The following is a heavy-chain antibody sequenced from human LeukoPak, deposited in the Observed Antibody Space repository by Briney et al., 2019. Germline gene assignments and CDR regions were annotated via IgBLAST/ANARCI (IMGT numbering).Heavy chain of an antibody. V-gene: IGHV3-23*01. D-gene: IGHD2-2*01. Sequence: PGGSLRLSCAASEFTFSSYAMSWVRQAPGKGLEWVSAISGSGGSTYYADSVEGRFTISRDNSKNTLYLQMNSLRAEDTAVYYCAKCGSTRCYVVNYFDYWGQGTLVTVSP. CDR1: EFTFSSYA. J-gene: IGHJ4*02. CDR2: ISGSGGST. CDR3: AKCGSTRCYVVNYFDY.